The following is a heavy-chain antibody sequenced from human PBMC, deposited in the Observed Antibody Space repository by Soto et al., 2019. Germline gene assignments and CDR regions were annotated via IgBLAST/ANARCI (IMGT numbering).Heavy chain of an antibody. Sequence: EVELVESGGGLVKPGGSLRLSCLASRFRFSDYTMTWVRQAPGKGLEWVSSISIISTYIYYGDSVKGRFTISRDNAKNSLYLQMNSLRVEDTAVYYCARRGSEVTTGGGALVMWGQGTMVTVSS. D-gene: IGHD4-17*01. V-gene: IGHV3-21*01. CDR1: RFRFSDYT. CDR3: ARRGSEVTTGGGALVM. J-gene: IGHJ3*02. CDR2: ISIISTYI.